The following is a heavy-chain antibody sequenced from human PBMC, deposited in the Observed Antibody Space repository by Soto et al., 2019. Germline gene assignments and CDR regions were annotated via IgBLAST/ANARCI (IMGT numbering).Heavy chain of an antibody. Sequence: QVQLVESGGGVVQPGRSLRLSCAASGFTFSSYGMHWVRQAPGKGLEWVAVISHDGSNKYVADSVKGRFTISRDNSQNTLYLQMNSLRAEDTAVYYCAKHLLAVAGYLHCMDVWGQGTTVTVSS. V-gene: IGHV3-30*18. J-gene: IGHJ6*02. D-gene: IGHD6-19*01. CDR3: AKHLLAVAGYLHCMDV. CDR2: ISHDGSNK. CDR1: GFTFSSYG.